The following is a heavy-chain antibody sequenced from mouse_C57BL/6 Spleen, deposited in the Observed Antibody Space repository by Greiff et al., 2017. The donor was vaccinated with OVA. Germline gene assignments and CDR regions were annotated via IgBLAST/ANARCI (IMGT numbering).Heavy chain of an antibody. CDR1: GFTFSSYA. CDR3: ARDERTGTGFDY. Sequence: EVQLMESGGGLVKPGGSLKLSCAASGFTFSSYAMSWVRQTPEKRLEWVATISDGGSYTYYPDNVKGRFTISRDNAKNNLYLQMSHLKSEDTAMYYCARDERTGTGFDYWGQGTTLTVSS. CDR2: ISDGGSYT. V-gene: IGHV5-4*01. J-gene: IGHJ2*01. D-gene: IGHD4-1*01.